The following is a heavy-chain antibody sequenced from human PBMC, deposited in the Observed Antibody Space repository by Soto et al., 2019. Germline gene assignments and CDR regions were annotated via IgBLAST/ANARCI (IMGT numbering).Heavy chain of an antibody. Sequence: GGSLRLSCAASGFTFSSYWMSWVRQAPGKGLEWAANIKQDGSEKYYVDSVKGRFTISRDNAKNSLYLQMNSLRAEDTAVYYCARKGPTRRKYYFDYWGQGTLVTVSS. CDR2: IKQDGSEK. V-gene: IGHV3-7*01. J-gene: IGHJ4*02. CDR3: ARKGPTRRKYYFDY. CDR1: GFTFSSYW.